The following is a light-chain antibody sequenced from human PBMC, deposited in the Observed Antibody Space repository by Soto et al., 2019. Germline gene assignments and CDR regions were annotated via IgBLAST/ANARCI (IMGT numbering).Light chain of an antibody. CDR2: GTS. V-gene: IGKV3-20*01. CDR3: QQDGTTPWT. CDR1: QSVSSSY. Sequence: EIVLPQSPGTLSLSPGERATLACRASQSVSSSYLAWYQHKPGQAPRLRISGTSSRATGIPDRFRGSGAGTDFTLTISRLEPEDFAVYYGQQDGTTPWTFGEGTKVEGK. J-gene: IGKJ1*01.